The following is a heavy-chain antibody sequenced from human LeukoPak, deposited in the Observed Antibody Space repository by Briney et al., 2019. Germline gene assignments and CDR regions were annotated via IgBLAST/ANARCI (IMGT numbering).Heavy chain of an antibody. CDR2: INHSGST. CDR3: ARTSVGRFLEWLSPADY. V-gene: IGHV4-34*01. CDR1: GGSFSGYY. J-gene: IGHJ4*02. D-gene: IGHD3-3*01. Sequence: SETLSLTCAVYGGSFSGYYWSWIRQPPGKGLEWIGEINHSGSTNCNPSLKSRVTISVDTSKNQFSLKLSSVTAADTAVYYCARTSVGRFLEWLSPADYWGQGTLVTVSS.